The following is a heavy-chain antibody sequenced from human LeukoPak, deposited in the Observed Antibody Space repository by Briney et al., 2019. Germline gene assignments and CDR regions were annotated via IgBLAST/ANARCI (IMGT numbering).Heavy chain of an antibody. J-gene: IGHJ3*02. D-gene: IGHD1-7*01. CDR1: GFTFSSYE. CDR3: ARDELRTGAFDI. CDR2: VSSSGGRI. Sequence: GGSLRLSCAASGFTFSSYEMNWVRQAPGKGLEWVSYVSSSGGRIYYADSVKGRFTISRDNAKNSLYLQMNSLRAEDTALYYCARDELRTGAFDIWGQGTMVTVSS. V-gene: IGHV3-48*03.